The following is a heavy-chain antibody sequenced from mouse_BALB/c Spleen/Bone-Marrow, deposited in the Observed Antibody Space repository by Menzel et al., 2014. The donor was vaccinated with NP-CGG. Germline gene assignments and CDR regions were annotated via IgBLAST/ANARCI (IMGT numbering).Heavy chain of an antibody. CDR2: IDPFNGVT. CDR3: ARRVITTGPGFAY. V-gene: IGHV1-28*01. CDR1: GYSFTSYY. D-gene: IGHD2-4*01. J-gene: IGHJ3*01. Sequence: VQLQQSGPELMKPGASVKISCKASGYSFTSYYIHWVKQNHGKSLEWIGYIDPFNGVTIYNQKFKGKATLTADKSSSTAYMHLNSLTSEDSAVYYCARRVITTGPGFAYWGQGTLVTVSA.